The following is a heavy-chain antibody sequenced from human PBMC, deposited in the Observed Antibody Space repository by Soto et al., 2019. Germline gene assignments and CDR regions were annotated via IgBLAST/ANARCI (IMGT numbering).Heavy chain of an antibody. CDR2: IYYSGST. J-gene: IGHJ3*02. V-gene: IGHV4-31*03. CDR3: ARDPTTGDDAFDI. Sequence: SETLSLTCTVSGDSISSGGYYWSWIRQHPGKGLEWIGYIYYSGSTYHNPSLKSRVTISVDTSKNQFSLKLTSVTAADTAVYYCARDPTTGDDAFDIWGQGTMVTVSS. D-gene: IGHD1-7*01. CDR1: GDSISSGGYY.